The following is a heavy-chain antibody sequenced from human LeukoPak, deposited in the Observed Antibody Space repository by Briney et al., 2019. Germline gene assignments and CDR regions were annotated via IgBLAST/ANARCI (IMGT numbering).Heavy chain of an antibody. V-gene: IGHV3-33*06. J-gene: IGHJ6*03. CDR3: AKDPGPYYYMDV. Sequence: GGSLRLSCAASGFTFSSYGMHWVRQAPGKGLEWVAVIWYDGSNKYYADSVKGRFTISRDNSKNTLYLQMNSLRAEDTAVYYCAKDPGPYYYMDVWGKGTTVTVSS. CDR1: GFTFSSYG. CDR2: IWYDGSNK.